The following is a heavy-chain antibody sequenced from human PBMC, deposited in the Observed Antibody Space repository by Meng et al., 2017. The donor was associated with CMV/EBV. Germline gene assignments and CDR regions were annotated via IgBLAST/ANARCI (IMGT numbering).Heavy chain of an antibody. CDR2: INSDGSST. CDR3: ASLERLLVHPYYYYGMDV. V-gene: IGHV3-74*01. D-gene: IGHD6-6*01. CDR1: GFTFSSYW. Sequence: GGSLRLSCAASGFTFSSYWMHWVRQAPGKGLVWVSRINSDGSSTSYADSVKGRFTISRDNAKNTLYLQMNSLRAEDTAVYYCASLERLLVHPYYYYGMDVWGQGTTVTVSS. J-gene: IGHJ6*02.